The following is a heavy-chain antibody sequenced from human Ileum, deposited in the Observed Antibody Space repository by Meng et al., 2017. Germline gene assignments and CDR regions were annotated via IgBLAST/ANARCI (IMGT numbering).Heavy chain of an antibody. D-gene: IGHD2/OR15-2a*01. CDR2: IYQVGST. Sequence: QLQESGPGLVNPSQTLSLTCTVSGGSISSSAYSWTWIRQPPGKGLEWIGYIYQVGSTNYNPSLKSRVTIFVDTSKNQFSLKLTSVTAADTAVYYCASSTSGPELNYWGQGTLVTVSS. V-gene: IGHV4-30-2*01. CDR3: ASSTSGPELNY. CDR1: GGSISSSAYS. J-gene: IGHJ4*02.